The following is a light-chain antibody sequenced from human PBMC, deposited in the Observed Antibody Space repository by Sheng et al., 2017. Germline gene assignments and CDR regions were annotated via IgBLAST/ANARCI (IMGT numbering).Light chain of an antibody. CDR3: QQYGSSPWT. Sequence: EIVLTQSPGTLSLSPGERATLSCRASHSVSTSYLAWYQHKPGQAPRVLIYGASTRATGIPDRFSGSGSGTDFTLTISRLEPEDFVVYYCQQYGSSPWTFGQGTKVEIK. CDR2: GAS. V-gene: IGKV3-20*01. J-gene: IGKJ1*01. CDR1: HSVSTSY.